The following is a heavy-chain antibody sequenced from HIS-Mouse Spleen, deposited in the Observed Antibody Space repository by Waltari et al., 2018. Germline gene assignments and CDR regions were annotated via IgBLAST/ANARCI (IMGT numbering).Heavy chain of an antibody. V-gene: IGHV1-2*02. D-gene: IGHD6-6*01. CDR1: GYTFTGYY. CDR2: VNPNSGGT. Sequence: QVQLVQSGAEVKKPGASVKVSCKASGYTFTGYYMHWVRQAPGQGLEWMGWVNPNSGGTNDAQKFQGRVTMTRDTSISTAYMELSRLRSDDTAVYYCARAYSSSWRGFDYWGQGTLVTVSS. CDR3: ARAYSSSWRGFDY. J-gene: IGHJ4*02.